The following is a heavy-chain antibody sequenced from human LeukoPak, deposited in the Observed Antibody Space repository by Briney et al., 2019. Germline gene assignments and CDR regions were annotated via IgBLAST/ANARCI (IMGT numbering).Heavy chain of an antibody. D-gene: IGHD6-13*01. Sequence: GGSLRLSCAASGFTFSSYWMSWVRQAPGKGLEWVANINQDGSEKYYVDSVKGRFTISRDNAKNSLYLQMNSLRAEDTALYYCAKELYSSSWLNYYGMDVWGQGTTVTVSS. CDR2: INQDGSEK. CDR1: GFTFSSYW. J-gene: IGHJ6*02. CDR3: AKELYSSSWLNYYGMDV. V-gene: IGHV3-7*03.